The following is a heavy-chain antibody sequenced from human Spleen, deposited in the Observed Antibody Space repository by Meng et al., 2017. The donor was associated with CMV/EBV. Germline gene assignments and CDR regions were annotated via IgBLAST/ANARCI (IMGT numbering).Heavy chain of an antibody. CDR1: GYTFTGYY. V-gene: IGHV1-2*02. J-gene: IGHJ4*02. CDR3: ARDLPDSSGPLDY. Sequence: VQLGQSGVEVKKPGASVKVSCKASGYTFTGYYMHWVRQAPGQGLEWMGWINPNSGGTNYAQKFQGRVTMTRDTSISTAYMELSRLRSDDTAVYYCARDLPDSSGPLDYWGQGTLVTVSS. CDR2: INPNSGGT. D-gene: IGHD6-19*01.